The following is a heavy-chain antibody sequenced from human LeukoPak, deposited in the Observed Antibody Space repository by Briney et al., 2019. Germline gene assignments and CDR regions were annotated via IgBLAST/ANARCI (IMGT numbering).Heavy chain of an antibody. Sequence: PGGSLRLSCAASGFTFSDYAIHWVRQASGQGLGLVGRIRSKVNNYATAYAASVEGSFTISRDDSKNTAYLQMNSLKTEDTAVYYCARLTADGAHDYYYYGMDVWGQGTTVTVSS. V-gene: IGHV3-73*01. CDR2: IRSKVNNYAT. J-gene: IGHJ6*02. D-gene: IGHD4-17*01. CDR3: ARLTADGAHDYYYYGMDV. CDR1: GFTFSDYA.